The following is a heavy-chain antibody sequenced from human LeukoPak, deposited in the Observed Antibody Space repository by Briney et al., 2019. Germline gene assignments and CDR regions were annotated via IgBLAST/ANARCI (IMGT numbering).Heavy chain of an antibody. CDR3: ARDIVALDY. J-gene: IGHJ4*02. D-gene: IGHD2-15*01. CDR2: IYHSGST. CDR1: GGSISSGGYY. V-gene: IGHV4-30-2*01. Sequence: SETLSLTCTVSGGSISSGGYYWSWIRQPPGKGLEWIGYIYHSGSTYYNPSLRSRVTISVDRSKNQFSLKLSSVTAADTAVYYCARDIVALDYWGQGTLVTVSS.